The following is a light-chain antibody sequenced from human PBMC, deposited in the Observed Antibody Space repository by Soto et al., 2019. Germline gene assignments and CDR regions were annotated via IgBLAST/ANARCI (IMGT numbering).Light chain of an antibody. J-gene: IGLJ3*02. CDR1: SSDVGGYNY. CDR2: DVS. V-gene: IGLV2-11*01. Sequence: QSVLTQPRSVSGSPGQSVTISCTGTSSDVGGYNYVSWYQQHPGKAPKLMIYDVSKRPSGVPDRFSGTKSGNTASLTISGLHAEDEADYYCCSYAGSYTPVFGGGTKLTVL. CDR3: CSYAGSYTPV.